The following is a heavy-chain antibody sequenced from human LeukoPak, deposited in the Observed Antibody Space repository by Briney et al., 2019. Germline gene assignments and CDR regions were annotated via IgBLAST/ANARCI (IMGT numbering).Heavy chain of an antibody. V-gene: IGHV5-51*01. CDR3: ARHVIVGATSQDDAFDI. D-gene: IGHD1-26*01. Sequence: GESLKIPCKGSGYTFTTYWIGWVRQMPGKGLEWMGIIYPGDSDTRYSPSFQGQVTISADKSISTAYLQWSSLKASDTAMYYCARHVIVGATSQDDAFDIWGQGTMVTVSS. J-gene: IGHJ3*02. CDR1: GYTFTTYW. CDR2: IYPGDSDT.